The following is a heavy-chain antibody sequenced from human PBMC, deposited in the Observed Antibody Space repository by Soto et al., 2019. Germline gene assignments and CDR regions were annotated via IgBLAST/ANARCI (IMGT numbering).Heavy chain of an antibody. Sequence: QVTLKESGPVLVNPTETLTLTCTVSGFSLSNARMGVSWIRQPPGKALEWLAHIFSNDEKSYSPSLKSRLTLSKDTSNIQVVLTMTNIDPVDTATDCCARRSGSVSDRQKAFDIWGQGTMVTVSS. D-gene: IGHD3-10*01. CDR3: ARRSGSVSDRQKAFDI. CDR1: GFSLSNARMG. V-gene: IGHV2-26*01. CDR2: IFSNDEK. J-gene: IGHJ3*02.